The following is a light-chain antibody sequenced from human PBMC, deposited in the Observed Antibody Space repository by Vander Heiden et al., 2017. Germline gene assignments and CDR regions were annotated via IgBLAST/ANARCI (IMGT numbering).Light chain of an antibody. Sequence: IQMTQSPSALSASVGDRVTITCQASHDISKFLNGYQQKSGKGPKLLIYDASQLKTGVPPRFSGSGSGTHFTLTIRNLQPEDMATYYCQQFGGLPLSFGGGTKVEI. CDR3: QQFGGLPLS. V-gene: IGKV1-33*01. CDR1: HDISKF. J-gene: IGKJ4*01. CDR2: DAS.